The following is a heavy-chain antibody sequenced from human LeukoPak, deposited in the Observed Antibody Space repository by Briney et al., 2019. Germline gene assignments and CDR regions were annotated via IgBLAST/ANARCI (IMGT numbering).Heavy chain of an antibody. D-gene: IGHD3-10*01. CDR1: GGSISSYY. CDR3: ARMQRYYGSGSYSRGLNYYYYMDV. Sequence: PSETLSLTCTVSGGSISSYYWSWIRQPPGKGLEWIGYIYYSGSTNYNPSLKSRVTISVDTSKNQFSLKLSSVTAADTAVYYCARMQRYYGSGSYSRGLNYYYYMDVWGKGTTVTISS. J-gene: IGHJ6*03. V-gene: IGHV4-59*01. CDR2: IYYSGST.